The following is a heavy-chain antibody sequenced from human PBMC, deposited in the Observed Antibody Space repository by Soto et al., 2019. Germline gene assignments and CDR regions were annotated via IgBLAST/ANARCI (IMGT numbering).Heavy chain of an antibody. CDR3: ARTVAGISYAMDV. CDR1: GYSFTSHW. D-gene: IGHD6-19*01. Sequence: EVQLVQSGAEVKKPGESLKISCKGSGYSFTSHWIGWVRQMPGKGLEWLGIIYPGASDTRYSPSFQGQVTISADKSISTAYLQWSSLKAADTAMYYCARTVAGISYAMDVWGQGTTVTVSS. J-gene: IGHJ6*02. V-gene: IGHV5-51*03. CDR2: IYPGASDT.